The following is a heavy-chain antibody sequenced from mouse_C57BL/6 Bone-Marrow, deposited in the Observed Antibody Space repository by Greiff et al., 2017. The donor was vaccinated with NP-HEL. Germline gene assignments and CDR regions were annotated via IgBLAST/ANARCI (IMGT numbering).Heavy chain of an antibody. CDR2: IYPRSGNT. CDR3: ARDTTVPYYYAMDY. Sequence: VQLQQSGAELARPGASVKLSCKASGYTFTSYGISWVKQRTGQGLEWIGEIYPRSGNTYYNEKFKGKATLTADKSSSTAYMELRRLTSEDSAVYFCARDTTVPYYYAMDYWGQGTSVTVSS. V-gene: IGHV1-81*01. CDR1: GYTFTSYG. J-gene: IGHJ4*01. D-gene: IGHD1-1*01.